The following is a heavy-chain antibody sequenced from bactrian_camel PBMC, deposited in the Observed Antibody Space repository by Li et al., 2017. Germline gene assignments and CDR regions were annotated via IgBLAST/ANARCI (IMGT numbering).Heavy chain of an antibody. D-gene: IGHD1*01. CDR1: GYSSIVNC. V-gene: IGHV3S54*01. CDR2: IYAVDGST. J-gene: IGHJ6*01. Sequence: HVQLVESGGGSVDAGGSLRPSCAASGYSSIVNCMGWYRQTSGGGREGVASIYAVDGSTYYADSVKCRFTISKDNAKNTLYLQLNRLRTEDTGMYYCGRRGTIDATTIQTLQGRGTQVTVSS.